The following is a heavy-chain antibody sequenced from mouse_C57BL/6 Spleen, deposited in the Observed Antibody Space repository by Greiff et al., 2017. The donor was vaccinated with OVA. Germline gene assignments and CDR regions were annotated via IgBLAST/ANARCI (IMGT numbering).Heavy chain of an antibody. CDR1: GYTFTGYW. D-gene: IGHD2-2*01. CDR3: ANQGTMVTTATFDY. CDR2: ILPGSGST. V-gene: IGHV1-9*01. J-gene: IGHJ2*01. Sequence: QVQLKQSGAELMKPGASVKLSCKATGYTFTGYWIEWVKQRPGHGLEWIGEILPGSGSTNYNEKFKGKATFTADTSSNTAYMQLSSLTTEDSAIYYCANQGTMVTTATFDYWGQGTTLTVSS.